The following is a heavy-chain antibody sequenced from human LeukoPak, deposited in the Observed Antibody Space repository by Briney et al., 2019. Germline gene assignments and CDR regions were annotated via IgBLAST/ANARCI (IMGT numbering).Heavy chain of an antibody. D-gene: IGHD1-1*01. J-gene: IGHJ4*02. CDR2: INQSGST. Sequence: SETLSLTCAVYGGSFSGYYWSWIRQPPGKGLEWIGEINQSGSTNYNPSLKSRVTISVDTSKNQFSLKLSSVTAADTAVYYCARGLQPSDYWGQGTLVTVSS. CDR3: ARGLQPSDY. V-gene: IGHV4-34*01. CDR1: GGSFSGYY.